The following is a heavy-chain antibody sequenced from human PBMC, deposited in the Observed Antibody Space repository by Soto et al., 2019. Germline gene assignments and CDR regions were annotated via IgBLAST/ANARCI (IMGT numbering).Heavy chain of an antibody. CDR1: GFAFSSYS. D-gene: IGHD6-19*01. Sequence: EVQLVESGGGLVKPGGSLRLSCAASGFAFSSYSMNWVRQAPGKGLEWVAFITIRSSYIYYADSVRGRFTISRDNAKNSLHLQMDGLRAEDTAVYYCARDDGWLVLDYWGQGTLVTVSS. J-gene: IGHJ4*02. CDR3: ARDDGWLVLDY. CDR2: ITIRSSYI. V-gene: IGHV3-21*06.